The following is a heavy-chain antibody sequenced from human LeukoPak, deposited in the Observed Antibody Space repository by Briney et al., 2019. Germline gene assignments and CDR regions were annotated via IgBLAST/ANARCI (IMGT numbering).Heavy chain of an antibody. Sequence: QSGGSLRLSCAAPGFTFSSDGMHWVCQAPGKGVEGVAVICYDGSRKYSAASVKGLFTISRDHSENTLYLQINSLRAEDTAVYYCARDGELVGSGTYYDYWGQGTLVTVSS. CDR3: ARDGELVGSGTYYDY. D-gene: IGHD3-10*01. J-gene: IGHJ4*02. CDR2: ICYDGSRK. V-gene: IGHV3-33*01. CDR1: GFTFSSDG.